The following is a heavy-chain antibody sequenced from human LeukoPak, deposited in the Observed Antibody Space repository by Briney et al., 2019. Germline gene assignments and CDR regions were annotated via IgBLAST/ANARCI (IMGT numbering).Heavy chain of an antibody. J-gene: IGHJ4*02. D-gene: IGHD1-1*01. V-gene: IGHV3-23*01. CDR1: GFSFRYYA. CDR2: LRGNDET. CDR3: AKASWVSNGDAVW. Sequence: GGSLRLSCAASGFSFRYYALSWLRQPAPRGPEWVSSLRGNDETFYADSVKGRFTLSRDDSINTVFLQLNDLRVEDTAIYYCAKASWVSNGDAVWWGQGSQVTVSP.